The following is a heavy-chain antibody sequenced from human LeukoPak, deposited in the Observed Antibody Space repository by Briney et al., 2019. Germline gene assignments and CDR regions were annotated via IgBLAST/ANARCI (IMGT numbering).Heavy chain of an antibody. J-gene: IGHJ4*02. D-gene: IGHD3-22*01. CDR2: IYYSGST. V-gene: IGHV4-61*01. CDR1: GGSISSSSYY. CDR3: ARESYYDSSGTPFDY. Sequence: PSETLSLTCTVSGGSISSSSYYWGWIRQPPGKGLEWIGYIYYSGSTNYNPSLKSRVTISVDTSKNQFSLKLSSVTAADTAVYYCARESYYDSSGTPFDYWGQGTLVTVSS.